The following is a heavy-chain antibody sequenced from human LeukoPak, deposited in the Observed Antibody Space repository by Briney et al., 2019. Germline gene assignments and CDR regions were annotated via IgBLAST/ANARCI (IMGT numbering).Heavy chain of an antibody. CDR2: IYSGGST. D-gene: IGHD4-17*01. J-gene: IGHJ4*02. CDR1: GFTVSSNY. CDR3: ARVSTFYGDYGDLDY. V-gene: IGHV3-53*01. Sequence: GGSLRLSCAASGFTVSSNYMSWVRQAPGKGLEWVSVIYSGGSTYYADSVRGRFTISRDNSKNTLYLQMNSLRAEDTAVYYCARVSTFYGDYGDLDYWGQGTLVTVSS.